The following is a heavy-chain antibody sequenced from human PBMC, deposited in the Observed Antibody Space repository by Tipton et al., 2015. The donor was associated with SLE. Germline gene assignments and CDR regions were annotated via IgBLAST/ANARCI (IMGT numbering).Heavy chain of an antibody. Sequence: TLSLTCTVSGGSISSYYWSWIRQPPGKGLEWLGYVYYTGSANYNPSLKSRVTISIDTSKNQFSLSLTSVSAADTAVYYCVREAAMSTYGPNAFDIWGQGTLVTVSS. J-gene: IGHJ3*02. CDR3: VREAAMSTYGPNAFDI. D-gene: IGHD4-17*01. CDR1: GGSISSYY. CDR2: VYYTGSA. V-gene: IGHV4-59*01.